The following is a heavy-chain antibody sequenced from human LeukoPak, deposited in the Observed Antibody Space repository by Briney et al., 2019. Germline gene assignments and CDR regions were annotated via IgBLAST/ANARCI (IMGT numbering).Heavy chain of an antibody. CDR3: TRSGSDIVVVPAASDY. D-gene: IGHD2-2*01. V-gene: IGHV3-11*03. J-gene: IGHJ4*02. Sequence: KPGGSLRLSCAASGFTFRDYYMSWLRKTPGKGLEWVSDISSSSASANCADSVKGRFTISRDNAKNSLQLQMNSLRAEDTAVYYCTRSGSDIVVVPAASDYWGQGTLVTVSS. CDR2: ISSSSASA. CDR1: GFTFRDYY.